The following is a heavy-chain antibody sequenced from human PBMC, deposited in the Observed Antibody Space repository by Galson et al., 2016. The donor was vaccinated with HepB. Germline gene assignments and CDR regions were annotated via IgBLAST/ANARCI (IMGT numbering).Heavy chain of an antibody. CDR1: GFTFSNYG. D-gene: IGHD3-9*01. V-gene: IGHV3-30*03. Sequence: SLRLSCAASGFTFSNYGMRWVRQAPGKGLEWVAVISYDGNNKNSADSLEGRFIISRDDSKNTLYLQMNNLRHDDTAVYFCALGPYFDWAYLNHWGKGTLVTVSS. CDR2: ISYDGNNK. CDR3: ALGPYFDWAYLNH. J-gene: IGHJ5*02.